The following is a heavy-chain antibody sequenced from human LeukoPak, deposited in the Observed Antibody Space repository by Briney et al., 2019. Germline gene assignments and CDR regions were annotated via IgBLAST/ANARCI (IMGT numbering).Heavy chain of an antibody. D-gene: IGHD6-13*01. V-gene: IGHV4-34*01. CDR2: INHSGST. CDR3: ARQGRSWSRRYFDY. J-gene: IGHJ4*02. Sequence: SETLSLTCAVYGGSFSGYYWSWIRQPPGKGLEWIGEINHSGSTNYNPSLKSRVTISVDTSKNQFSPKLSSVTAADTAVYYCARQGRSWSRRYFDYWGQGTLVTVSS. CDR1: GGSFSGYY.